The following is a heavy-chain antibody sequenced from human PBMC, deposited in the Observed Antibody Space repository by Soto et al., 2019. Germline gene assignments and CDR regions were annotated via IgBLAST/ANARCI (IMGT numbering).Heavy chain of an antibody. V-gene: IGHV3-48*03. CDR2: ISKSGGTT. CDR1: GFTFGSYW. Sequence: GGSLRLSCAASGFTFGSYWMSWVRQAPGQGLEWVSYISKSGGTTYYADSVKGRFTISRDDAKNSVYLQMSSLRPEDMAVYKCVREGHYYFDYWGQGALVTVSS. CDR3: VREGHYYFDY. J-gene: IGHJ4*02.